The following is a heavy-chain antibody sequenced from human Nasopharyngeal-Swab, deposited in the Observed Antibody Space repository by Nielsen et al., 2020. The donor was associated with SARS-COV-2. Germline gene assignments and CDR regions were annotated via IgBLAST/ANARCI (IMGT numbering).Heavy chain of an antibody. D-gene: IGHD3-3*01. J-gene: IGHJ6*02. CDR3: ATAPSIFGVVTPSAGGYYYYYGMDV. CDR2: FDPEDGET. Sequence: ASVKVSCKVSGYTLTELSMHWVRQAPGKGLEWMGGFDPEDGETIYAQKFQGRVTMTEDTSTDTAYMELSSLRSEDTAVYYCATAPSIFGVVTPSAGGYYYYYGMDVWGQGTTVTVSS. CDR1: GYTLTELS. V-gene: IGHV1-24*01.